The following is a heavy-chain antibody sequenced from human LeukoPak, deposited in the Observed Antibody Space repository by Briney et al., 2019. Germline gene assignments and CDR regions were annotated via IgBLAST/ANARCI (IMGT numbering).Heavy chain of an antibody. V-gene: IGHV1-46*01. CDR3: ARVRKGVPFDY. CDR1: GYTFTSYY. CDR2: INPSGGST. J-gene: IGHJ4*02. Sequence: GASVRVSCKASGYTFTSYYMHWVRQAPGQGLEWMGIINPSGGSTSYAQKFQGRVTMTTDTSTSTAYMELRSLRSDDTAVYYCARVRKGVPFDYWGQGTLVTVSS.